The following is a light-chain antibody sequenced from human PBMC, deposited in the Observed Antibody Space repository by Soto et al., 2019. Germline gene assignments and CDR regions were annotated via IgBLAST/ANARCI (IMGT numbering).Light chain of an antibody. J-gene: IGKJ1*01. CDR2: GAS. Sequence: ESVLTQSPGTLSLSPGEKATLSCRASQSVSSSYLAWYQQKPGQAPRLLIYGASSRATGIPDTFSGSGSGTDFTLTFSRLEPEDFAVYYCQQFGSSSWTFGQGTKV. CDR1: QSVSSSY. CDR3: QQFGSSSWT. V-gene: IGKV3-20*01.